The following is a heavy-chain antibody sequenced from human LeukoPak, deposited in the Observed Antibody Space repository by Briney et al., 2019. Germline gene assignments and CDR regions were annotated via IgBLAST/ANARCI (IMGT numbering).Heavy chain of an antibody. D-gene: IGHD5-12*01. CDR3: ARDRVATPEGGWAFDI. J-gene: IGHJ3*02. CDR1: GFIFSSHW. Sequence: PGGSLRLSCAASGFIFSSHWMSWVRQAPGKGLEWVASIKEDGSENSYMDSVKGRFTISRDNAKNSLYLQMNSLRAEDTAVYYCARDRVATPEGGWAFDIWGQGTMVTVSS. V-gene: IGHV3-7*01. CDR2: IKEDGSEN.